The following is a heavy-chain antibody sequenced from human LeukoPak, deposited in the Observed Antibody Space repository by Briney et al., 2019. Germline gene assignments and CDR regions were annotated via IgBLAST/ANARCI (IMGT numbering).Heavy chain of an antibody. D-gene: IGHD2-15*01. J-gene: IGHJ6*03. CDR3: AREHCSGGSCYSIYYYYYMDV. V-gene: IGHV4-34*01. Sequence: SETLSLTCAVYGGSFSGYYWGWIRRPPGKGLEWIGSIYYSGSTYYNPSLKSRVTISVDTSKNQFSLKLSSVTAADTAVYYCAREHCSGGSCYSIYYYYYMDVWGKGTTVTVSS. CDR2: IYYSGST. CDR1: GGSFSGYY.